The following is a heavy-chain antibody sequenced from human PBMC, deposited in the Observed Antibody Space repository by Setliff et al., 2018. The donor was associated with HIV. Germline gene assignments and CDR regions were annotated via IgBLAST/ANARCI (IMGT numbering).Heavy chain of an antibody. V-gene: IGHV3-23*01. J-gene: IGHJ4*02. Sequence: GGSLRLSCAASGFTFSNFAMSWVRQAPGKGLEWVSAISGGGGKTDYADSVKGRFTISRDNSKNTLYLQMNSLRADDTAVYYCAREELVGGFGYWGQGTLVTVSS. CDR3: AREELVGGFGY. CDR2: ISGGGGKT. D-gene: IGHD6-13*01. CDR1: GFTFSNFA.